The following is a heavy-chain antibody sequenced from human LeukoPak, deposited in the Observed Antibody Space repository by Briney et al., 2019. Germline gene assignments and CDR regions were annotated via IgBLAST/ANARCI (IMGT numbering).Heavy chain of an antibody. J-gene: IGHJ6*02. CDR1: GDSVSSNSAA. CDR2: TYYRSKWYN. Sequence: SQTLSLTCAISGDSVSSNSAAWNWIRQSPPRGLEWLGRTYYRSKWYNDYAVSVKSRITINPDTSKNQFSLQLNSVTPEDTAVYYCASFSFVYYGMDVWGQGTTVTVSS. V-gene: IGHV6-1*01. CDR3: ASFSFVYYGMDV.